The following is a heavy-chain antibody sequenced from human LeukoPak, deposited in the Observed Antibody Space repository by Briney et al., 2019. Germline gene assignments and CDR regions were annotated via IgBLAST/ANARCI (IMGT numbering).Heavy chain of an antibody. Sequence: GRSLRLSCADSGFTFSSYGMHWVRQAPGKGLEWVAVISYDGSNKYYADSVKGRFTISRDNSKNTLYLQMNSLRAEDTAVYYCAKGTSYSGGWPFDYWGQGTLVTVSS. V-gene: IGHV3-30*18. D-gene: IGHD6-19*01. CDR3: AKGTSYSGGWPFDY. CDR1: GFTFSSYG. J-gene: IGHJ4*02. CDR2: ISYDGSNK.